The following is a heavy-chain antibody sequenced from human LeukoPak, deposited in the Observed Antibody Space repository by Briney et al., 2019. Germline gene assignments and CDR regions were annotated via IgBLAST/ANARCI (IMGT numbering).Heavy chain of an antibody. Sequence: PSETPSLTCAVYGGSFSGYYWSWIRQPPGKGLEWIGEINHSGSTNYNPSLKSRVTISVDTSKNQFSLKLSSVTAADTAVYYCASGLTMVRGVIPHYWGQGTLVTVSS. D-gene: IGHD3-10*01. CDR1: GGSFSGYY. J-gene: IGHJ4*02. CDR2: INHSGST. CDR3: ASGLTMVRGVIPHY. V-gene: IGHV4-34*01.